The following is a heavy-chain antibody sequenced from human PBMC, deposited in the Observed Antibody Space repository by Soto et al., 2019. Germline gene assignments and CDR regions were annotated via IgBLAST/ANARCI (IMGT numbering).Heavy chain of an antibody. V-gene: IGHV1-69*13. D-gene: IGHD5-18*01. CDR3: ARGVPSFGIQLWLLDY. CDR1: GGTFSSYA. CDR2: IIPIFGTA. J-gene: IGHJ4*02. Sequence: VASVKVSCKASGGTFSSYAISWVRQAPGQGLEWMGGIIPIFGTANYAQKFQGRVTITADESTSTAYMELSSLRSEDTAVYYCARGVPSFGIQLWLLDYWGQGTLVTVSS.